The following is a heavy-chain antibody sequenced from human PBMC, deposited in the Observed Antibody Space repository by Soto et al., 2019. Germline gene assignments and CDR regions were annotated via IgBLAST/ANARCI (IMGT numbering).Heavy chain of an antibody. CDR2: ISSNGGST. Sequence: SSETLSLTCAVSGGSISSGGYSLSWVRQAPGKGLEYVSAISSNGGSTYDANSVKDRFIISRDNSKNTLYLQMRGLRAEDTAVYYCVKGGYSYAYSAFDIWGQGTMVTVSS. CDR1: GGSISSGG. CDR3: VKGGYSYAYSAFDI. J-gene: IGHJ3*02. D-gene: IGHD3-16*01. V-gene: IGHV3-64D*06.